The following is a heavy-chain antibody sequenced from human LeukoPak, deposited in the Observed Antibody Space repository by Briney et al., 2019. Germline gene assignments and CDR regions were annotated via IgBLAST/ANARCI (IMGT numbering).Heavy chain of an antibody. D-gene: IGHD6-13*01. Sequence: ASVKASCKASGYTFTSYGISWVRQAPGQGLEWMGWISAYNGNTNYAQKLQGRVTMTTDTSTSTAYMELRSLRSDDTAVYYCARDKDSSSWPTYYYYYYGMDVWGQGTTVTVSS. V-gene: IGHV1-18*01. CDR3: ARDKDSSSWPTYYYYYYGMDV. J-gene: IGHJ6*02. CDR1: GYTFTSYG. CDR2: ISAYNGNT.